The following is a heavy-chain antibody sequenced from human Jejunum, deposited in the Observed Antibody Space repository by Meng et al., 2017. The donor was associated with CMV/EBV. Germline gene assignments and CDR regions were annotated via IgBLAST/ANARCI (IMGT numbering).Heavy chain of an antibody. J-gene: IGHJ4*02. D-gene: IGHD2/OR15-2a*01. CDR3: SRDMSMGA. CDR2: INPNTGAA. CDR1: GYSFTGHY. V-gene: IGHV1-2*02. Sequence: QVSCQASGYSFTGHYITWVRQTPGKGIEWMGWINPNTGAANYAQKFQGRVTVTRDTSINTAYMELTSLRLDDTAVYYCSRDMSMGAWGQGTLVTVSS.